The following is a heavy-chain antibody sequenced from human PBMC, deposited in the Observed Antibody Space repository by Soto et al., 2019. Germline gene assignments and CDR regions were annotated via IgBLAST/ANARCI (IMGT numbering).Heavy chain of an antibody. D-gene: IGHD1-1*01. CDR1: GGSVSSGSYY. CDR3: ARGAGTTFY. CDR2: IYYSGST. J-gene: IGHJ4*01. Sequence: QVQLQESGPGLVKPSETLSLTCTVSGGSVSSGSYYWSWIRQPPGKGLEWIGYIYYSGSTNYNPSLKSRVTISVDTSKNQFSLKLSSVTAADTAVYYCARGAGTTFYWGHGTLVTVSS. V-gene: IGHV4-61*01.